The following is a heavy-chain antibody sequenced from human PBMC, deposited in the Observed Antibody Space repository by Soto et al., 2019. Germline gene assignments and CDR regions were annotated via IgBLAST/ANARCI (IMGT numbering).Heavy chain of an antibody. D-gene: IGHD3-22*01. CDR3: ARDKRSRYYYDSSGYYYDYYYGMDV. CDR2: ISSSGSTI. J-gene: IGHJ6*02. CDR1: GFTFSDYY. Sequence: QVQLVESGGGLVKPGGSLRLSCAASGFTFSDYYMSWIRQAPGKGLEWVSYISSSGSTIYYADSVKGRFTISRDNAKNELYLQMNSLRAEDTAVYYCARDKRSRYYYDSSGYYYDYYYGMDVWGQGTTVTVSS. V-gene: IGHV3-11*01.